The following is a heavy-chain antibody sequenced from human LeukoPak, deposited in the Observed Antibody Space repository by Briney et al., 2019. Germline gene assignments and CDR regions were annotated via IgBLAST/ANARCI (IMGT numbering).Heavy chain of an antibody. CDR3: ARDRAWNYFDY. D-gene: IGHD3-3*01. CDR2: ISNDGSRK. CDR1: GFTFSRHG. Sequence: GRSLRLSCAPSGFTFSRHGMHWVRQAPGKGLEWVAIISNDGSRKYYAHSVEGRFTISRDNSKNTLYLQMDSLGAEDTAVYYCARDRAWNYFDYWGQGTLVTVSS. V-gene: IGHV3-30*03. J-gene: IGHJ4*02.